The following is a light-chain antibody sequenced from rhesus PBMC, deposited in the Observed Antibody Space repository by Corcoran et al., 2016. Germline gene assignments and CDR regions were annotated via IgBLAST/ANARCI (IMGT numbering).Light chain of an antibody. V-gene: IGKV3-42*01. J-gene: IGKJ4*01. CDR2: GAS. CDR3: QQDYSWPLT. CDR1: QSVSSS. Sequence: EIVMTQSPATLSLSPGERATLSCRASQSVSSSLARYQQKPGQAPKLPIYGASSRATGLPDRFSGSGSGTEVTLTISSLEHEEVGVYYCQQDYSWPLTFGGGTKVELK.